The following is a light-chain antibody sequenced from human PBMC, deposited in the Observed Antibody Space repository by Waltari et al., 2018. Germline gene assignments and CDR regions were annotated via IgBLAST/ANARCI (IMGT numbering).Light chain of an antibody. J-gene: IGKJ3*01. CDR2: WAS. Sequence: DIVMTLSPDSLAVSLGERANINSKSSQSVLYSSNNKNYLAWYQQKPGQPPKLLIYWASTRESGVPDRFSGSGSGTDFTLTISSLQAEDVAVYYCQQYYTTPFTFGPGTKVDIK. CDR3: QQYYTTPFT. V-gene: IGKV4-1*01. CDR1: QSVLYSSNNKNY.